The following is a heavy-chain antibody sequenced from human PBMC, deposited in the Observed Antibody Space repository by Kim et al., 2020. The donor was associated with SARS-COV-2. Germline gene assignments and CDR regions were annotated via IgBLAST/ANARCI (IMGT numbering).Heavy chain of an antibody. CDR2: IRSKADSYAT. CDR1: GFTFSGSV. CDR3: VTRSGRYSVDF. D-gene: IGHD1-26*01. V-gene: IGHV3-73*01. Sequence: GGSLRLSCAASGFTFSGSVMDWVRQASGKGLEWVGRIRSKADSYATAYTASVLGRFTISREKSKNMSYMHINSLKTTDSTVYSCVTRSGRYSVDFLDQG. J-gene: IGHJ4*02.